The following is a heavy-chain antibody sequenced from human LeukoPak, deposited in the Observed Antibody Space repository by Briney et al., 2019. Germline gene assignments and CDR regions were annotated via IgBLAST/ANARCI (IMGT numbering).Heavy chain of an antibody. Sequence: ASVKVSCKASGYTFTDYYMYWVRQAPGQGLEWMGWINPNSGGSNYPQRFQGRVTMTRDTSITTAYMELSRLTSDDTAVYFCARELPNDYYFYGLDVWGQGTTVTVSS. CDR2: INPNSGGS. CDR1: GYTFTDYY. V-gene: IGHV1-2*02. CDR3: ARELPNDYYFYGLDV. J-gene: IGHJ6*02. D-gene: IGHD2-15*01.